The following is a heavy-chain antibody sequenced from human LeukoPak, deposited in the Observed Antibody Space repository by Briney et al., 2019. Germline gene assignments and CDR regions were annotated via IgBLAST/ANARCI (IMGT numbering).Heavy chain of an antibody. CDR1: GYSISSGYY. CDR3: ARFGDRYDFWSGGIYMDV. D-gene: IGHD3-3*01. V-gene: IGHV4-38-2*01. J-gene: IGHJ6*03. CDR2: IYHSGST. Sequence: SETLSLTCAVSGYSISSGYYWGWIRQPPGKGREWIGSIYHSGSTYYNPSLKSRVTISVDTSKNQFSLKLSSVTAADTAVYYCARFGDRYDFWSGGIYMDVWGKGTTVTVSS.